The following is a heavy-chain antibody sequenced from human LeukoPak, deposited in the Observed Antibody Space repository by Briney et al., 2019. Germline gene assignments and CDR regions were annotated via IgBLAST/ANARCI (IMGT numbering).Heavy chain of an antibody. Sequence: GGSLRLSCAASGFTFSSYSMSWVRQAPGKRLEWVSCIGGSHTNIYYADSVKGRFTISRDNAKNSMYLQMNSLRAEDTAVYYCARDQGYSRVWGQGTLVTVSS. CDR3: ARDQGYSRV. CDR1: GFTFSSYS. D-gene: IGHD5-18*01. CDR2: IGGSHTNI. J-gene: IGHJ4*02. V-gene: IGHV3-21*01.